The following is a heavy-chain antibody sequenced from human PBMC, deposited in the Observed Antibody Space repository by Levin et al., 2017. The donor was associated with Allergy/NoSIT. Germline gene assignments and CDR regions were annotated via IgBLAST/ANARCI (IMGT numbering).Heavy chain of an antibody. CDR1: GYTFTSYA. CDR2: INAGNGNT. D-gene: IGHD3-3*01. Sequence: EASVKVSCKASGYTFTSYAMHWVRQAPGQRLEWMGWINAGNGNTKYSQKFQGRVTITRDTSASTAYMELSSLRSEDTAVYYCAREHYDFWSGYYTGYYYYYMDVWGKGTTVTVSS. CDR3: AREHYDFWSGYYTGYYYYYMDV. V-gene: IGHV1-3*01. J-gene: IGHJ6*03.